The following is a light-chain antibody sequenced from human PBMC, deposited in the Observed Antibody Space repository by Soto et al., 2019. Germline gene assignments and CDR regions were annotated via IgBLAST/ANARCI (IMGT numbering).Light chain of an antibody. CDR3: QQYDTLPPT. CDR1: QYISTY. Sequence: DLQMTPSPSSLSASVRDRVTIPCQASQYISTYLNWYQQKPGKAPKLLIYDSSTLRTGVPSRFSGSGSGTDFTLTISSLQSEDIATYYCQQYDTLPPTFGQGTRLEI. CDR2: DSS. V-gene: IGKV1-33*01. J-gene: IGKJ5*01.